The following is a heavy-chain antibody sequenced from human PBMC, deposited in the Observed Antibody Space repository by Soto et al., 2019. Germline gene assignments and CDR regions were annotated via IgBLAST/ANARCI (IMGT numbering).Heavy chain of an antibody. V-gene: IGHV5-51*01. Sequence: GESLKISCKGSGYSFTSYWIGWVRQMPGKGLEWMGIIYPGDSDTRYSPSFQGQVTISADKSISTAYLQWSSLKASDTAMYYCARPNYYDSSESSFGGMDVWGQGTTVTVSS. D-gene: IGHD3-22*01. CDR1: GYSFTSYW. CDR3: ARPNYYDSSESSFGGMDV. CDR2: IYPGDSDT. J-gene: IGHJ6*02.